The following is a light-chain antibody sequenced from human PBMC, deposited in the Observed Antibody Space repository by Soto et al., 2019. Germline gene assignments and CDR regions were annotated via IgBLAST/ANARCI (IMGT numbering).Light chain of an antibody. J-gene: IGKJ1*01. Sequence: VLTQSPATLSVSPVERATLSCRASQNVGSNLAWYQHKPGQAPRLLISGASTRATGVPARFSGSGSETEFALTISSLQSEDFAVYYCQQYNNWPRTFGQGTKVDI. V-gene: IGKV3-15*01. CDR1: QNVGSN. CDR2: GAS. CDR3: QQYNNWPRT.